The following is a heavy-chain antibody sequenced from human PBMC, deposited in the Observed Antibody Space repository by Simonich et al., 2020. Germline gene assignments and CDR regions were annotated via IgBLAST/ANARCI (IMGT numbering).Heavy chain of an antibody. CDR3: ARWTATGYYFDY. D-gene: IGHD1-1*01. Sequence: EVQLVESGGGLIQPGGSLRLSCAASGFTVSSNYMSWVRQAPGKGLEWVSVIYSGVSTYYADSVKGRFTISRDNSKNTLYLQINSLRAEDTAVYYCARWTATGYYFDYWGQGTLVTVSS. CDR1: GFTVSSNY. CDR2: IYSGVST. J-gene: IGHJ4*02. V-gene: IGHV3-53*01.